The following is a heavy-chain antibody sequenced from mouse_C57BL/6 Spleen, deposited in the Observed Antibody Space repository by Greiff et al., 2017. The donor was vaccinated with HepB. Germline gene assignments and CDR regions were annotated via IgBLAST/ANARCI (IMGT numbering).Heavy chain of an antibody. V-gene: IGHV1-69*01. D-gene: IGHD3-2*02. Sequence: VQLQQSGAELVMPGASVKLSCKASGYTFTSYWMHWVKQRPGQGLEWIGEIDPSDSYTNYNQKFKGKSTLTVDKSSSTAYMQLSSLTSEDSAVYYCARSDSSGFFDYWGQGTTLTVSS. CDR2: IDPSDSYT. CDR3: ARSDSSGFFDY. CDR1: GYTFTSYW. J-gene: IGHJ2*01.